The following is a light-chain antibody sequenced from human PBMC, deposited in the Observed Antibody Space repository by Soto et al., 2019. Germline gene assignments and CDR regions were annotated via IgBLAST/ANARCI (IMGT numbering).Light chain of an antibody. V-gene: IGLV2-14*03. CDR2: EIS. J-gene: IGLJ1*01. CDR3: KSYGDASKLV. Sequence: QSALTQPASVSAAPGQSITISCSGSSTDVGGYDYVSWYQQHPGKAPKLMIYEISNRPSGVSDRFSGSKSGNTASLTISGLQADDEADYYCKSYGDASKLVFGPGTKVTVL. CDR1: STDVGGYDY.